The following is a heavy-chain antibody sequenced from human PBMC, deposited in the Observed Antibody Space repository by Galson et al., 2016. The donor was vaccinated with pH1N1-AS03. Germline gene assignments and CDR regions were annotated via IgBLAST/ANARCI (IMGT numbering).Heavy chain of an antibody. CDR3: ARESSANSVAAFDI. V-gene: IGHV3-13*01. Sequence: SLRLSCAASGLIFSNSAMHWVRQSTGKGLEWVSAIGVAGDTFYTDSVKGRFTISRENAKNSFYLQMNTLRAGDTAVYFCARESSANSVAAFDIWGQGTMVTVSS. J-gene: IGHJ3*02. CDR2: IGVAGDT. CDR1: GLIFSNSA. D-gene: IGHD1-1*01.